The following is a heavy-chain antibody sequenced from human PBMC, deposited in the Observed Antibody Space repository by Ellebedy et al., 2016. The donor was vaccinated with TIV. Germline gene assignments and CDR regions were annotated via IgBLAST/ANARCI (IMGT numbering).Heavy chain of an antibody. Sequence: PGGSLRLSCAASGFTFSSYSMNWVRQAPGKGLEWVSSISSSSSYIYYADSVKGRFTISRDNAKNSLYLQMNSLRAEDTAVYYCARIGISTGDYRDYWGQGTLVTVSS. CDR2: ISSSSSYI. D-gene: IGHD4-11*01. CDR1: GFTFSSYS. J-gene: IGHJ4*02. CDR3: ARIGISTGDYRDY. V-gene: IGHV3-21*01.